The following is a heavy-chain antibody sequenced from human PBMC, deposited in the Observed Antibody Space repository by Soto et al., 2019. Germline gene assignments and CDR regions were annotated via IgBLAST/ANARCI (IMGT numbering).Heavy chain of an antibody. Sequence: SETLSLTCAVYGGSFSGYYWSWIRQPPGKGLEWIGEINHSGSTNYNPSLKSRVTISVDTSKNQFSLKLSSVTAADTAVYYCARGSGSGWDVYYGMDVWGQGTTVAVS. D-gene: IGHD6-19*01. CDR1: GGSFSGYY. J-gene: IGHJ6*02. CDR2: INHSGST. V-gene: IGHV4-34*01. CDR3: ARGSGSGWDVYYGMDV.